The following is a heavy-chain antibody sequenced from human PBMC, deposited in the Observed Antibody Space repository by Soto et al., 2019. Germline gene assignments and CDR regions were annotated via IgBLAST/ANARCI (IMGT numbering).Heavy chain of an antibody. D-gene: IGHD3-10*01. CDR3: ARAGSAETHTDGASYNYYPMDV. CDR1: GCTFASYN. J-gene: IGHJ6*02. Sequence: PGLCRRLSLSSAGCTFASYNILCVRQAPGKGRESVASISHHSDYIYHADSVKGCFTVWRDNAKNSLCRGMTILRDEYTAVYYFARAGSAETHTDGASYNYYPMDVWGQGTTVTVSS. CDR2: ISHHSDYI. V-gene: IGHV3-21*01.